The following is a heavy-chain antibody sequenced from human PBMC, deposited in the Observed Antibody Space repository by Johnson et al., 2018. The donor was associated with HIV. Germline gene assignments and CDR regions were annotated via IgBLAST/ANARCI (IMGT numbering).Heavy chain of an antibody. CDR3: TFYGDEVIDTFDL. V-gene: IGHV3-49*04. CDR2: IRSKGYGGTT. D-gene: IGHD4-17*01. Sequence: VQLVESGGGLVQPGRSLRLSCRGSGFNFGDYAMSWVRQAPGKGLEWVGFIRSKGYGGTTEYAASVKGRFTISRDDSKSIAYLQMNSLKSEDTAVYYCTFYGDEVIDTFDLWGQGTMVTVSS. J-gene: IGHJ3*01. CDR1: GFNFGDYA.